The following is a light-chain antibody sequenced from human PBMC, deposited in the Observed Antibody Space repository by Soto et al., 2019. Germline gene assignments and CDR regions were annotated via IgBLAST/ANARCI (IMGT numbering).Light chain of an antibody. CDR2: DVN. Sequence: QSVLTQPASVSGSPGQSISISCTGTSSDVGGYNYVSWYQQHPGKAPKLMIYDVNIRPSGVSDRFSGSKSGNTASLTISGLQAEDEADYFCSSFTVSGPIFGGGTKLTVL. CDR3: SSFTVSGPI. V-gene: IGLV2-14*03. J-gene: IGLJ2*01. CDR1: SSDVGGYNY.